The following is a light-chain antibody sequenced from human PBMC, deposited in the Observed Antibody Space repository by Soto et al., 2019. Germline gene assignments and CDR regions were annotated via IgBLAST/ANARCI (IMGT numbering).Light chain of an antibody. V-gene: IGLV2-8*01. CDR3: SSHAGIINVL. CDR1: SSDVGGYNY. CDR2: EVT. J-gene: IGLJ3*02. Sequence: QSVLTQPPSASGSPGQSVTISCTGTSSDVGGYNYVSWYQQHPGKAPKLMIYEVTKRPSGVPDRFSGSKSGNTASLTVSGLLAEDEADYYCSSHAGIINVLFGGGTKLTVL.